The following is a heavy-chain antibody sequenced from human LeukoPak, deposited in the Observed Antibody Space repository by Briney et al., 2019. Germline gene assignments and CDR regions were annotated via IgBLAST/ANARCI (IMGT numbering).Heavy chain of an antibody. D-gene: IGHD4-17*01. CDR3: ARVVDYGNPLGAFDY. J-gene: IGHJ4*02. V-gene: IGHV1-18*01. CDR1: GYTFISHG. CDR2: ISAYNGNT. Sequence: ASVKVSCKAPGYTFISHGISWVRQAPGQGLEWMGWISAYNGNTNYEQKVQGRVTMTTDTSTSTAYMDLRSLRSDDTAVYYCARVVDYGNPLGAFDYWGQGTLVTVSS.